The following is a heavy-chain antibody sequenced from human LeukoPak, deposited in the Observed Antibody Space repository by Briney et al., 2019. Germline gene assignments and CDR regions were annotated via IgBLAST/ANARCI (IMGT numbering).Heavy chain of an antibody. V-gene: IGHV3-48*03. D-gene: IGHD5-24*01. Sequence: PGGSLRLSCVVSGFIFSSYEMNWVRQAPGKGLEWVSYISSSGSSIYYADPVKGGFTIFRDNAKNSLYLQMNSLRVEDTAVYYCARRDDYILFDYWGQGTLVTVFS. CDR1: GFIFSSYE. J-gene: IGHJ4*02. CDR3: ARRDDYILFDY. CDR2: ISSSGSSI.